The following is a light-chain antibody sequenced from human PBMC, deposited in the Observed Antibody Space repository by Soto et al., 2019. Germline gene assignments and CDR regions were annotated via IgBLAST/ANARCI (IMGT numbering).Light chain of an antibody. CDR2: KAS. V-gene: IGKV1-5*03. Sequence: DIQMSQSPSTLSGSVSDRVAITCRASQSISSWLAWYQQKPGKAPKLLIYKASFLEGGVPSRFSGSGSGTEFTLTISSLQPDDFASYYCQHYDSFSATFGQGTKVDIK. CDR1: QSISSW. J-gene: IGKJ2*01. CDR3: QHYDSFSAT.